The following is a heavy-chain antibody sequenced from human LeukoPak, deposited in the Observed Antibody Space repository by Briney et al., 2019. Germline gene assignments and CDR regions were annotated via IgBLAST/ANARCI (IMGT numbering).Heavy chain of an antibody. Sequence: SVKVSCKASGGTFSSYAISWVRQAPGQGLEWMGGIIPIFGTANYAQKFQGRVTITADESTSTAYMELSSLRSEDTAVYYCARVGYYYDSSGYYSRNDAFDIWGQGTMVTVSS. CDR3: ARVGYYYDSSGYYSRNDAFDI. CDR2: IIPIFGTA. CDR1: GGTFSSYA. V-gene: IGHV1-69*13. J-gene: IGHJ3*02. D-gene: IGHD3-22*01.